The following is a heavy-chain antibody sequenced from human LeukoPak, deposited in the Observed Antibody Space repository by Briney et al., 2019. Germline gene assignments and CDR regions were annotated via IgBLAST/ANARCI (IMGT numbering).Heavy chain of an antibody. CDR1: GFTFTSYW. D-gene: IGHD4-23*01. CDR3: ARDQRLRWNSDY. Sequence: QPGGSLRLSCAASGFTFTSYWMSWVRQAPGKGLEWVANIRQDGNEKYYVDSVKGRFTISRDNAKSSLYLQMNSLRVEDTAVYFCARDQRLRWNSDYWGQGTLVTVSS. CDR2: IRQDGNEK. J-gene: IGHJ4*02. V-gene: IGHV3-7*01.